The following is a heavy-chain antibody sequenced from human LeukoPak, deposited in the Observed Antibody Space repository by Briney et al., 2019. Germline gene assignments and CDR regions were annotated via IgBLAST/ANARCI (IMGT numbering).Heavy chain of an antibody. CDR3: AKGPPFDP. J-gene: IGHJ5*02. CDR1: GFTFSSNV. V-gene: IGHV3-23*01. CDR2: SGTYGRT. Sequence: PGGSLRLSCVASGFTFSSNVLNWVRQAPGKGLEWVSVSGTYGRTQYADSVKGRFTISRDSSKNTLYLQMNSLRAEDTAVYYCAKGPPFDPWGQGTLVTVSS.